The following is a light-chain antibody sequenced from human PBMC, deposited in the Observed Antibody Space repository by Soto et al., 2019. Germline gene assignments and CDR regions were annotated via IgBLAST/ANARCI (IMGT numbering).Light chain of an antibody. Sequence: QSVLTQPPSVSGAPGQRVTISCTGSSSNIGAGYDVHWYQQLPGTAPKLLIYGNSNRPSGVPDRFSGSKSVTSASLAITGLQADDEADYYCQSYDSSLSGVVFGGGTKVTVL. CDR2: GNS. J-gene: IGLJ2*01. V-gene: IGLV1-40*01. CDR3: QSYDSSLSGVV. CDR1: SSNIGAGYD.